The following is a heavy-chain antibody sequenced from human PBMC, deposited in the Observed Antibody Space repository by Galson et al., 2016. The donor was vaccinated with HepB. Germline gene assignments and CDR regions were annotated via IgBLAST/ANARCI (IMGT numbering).Heavy chain of an antibody. D-gene: IGHD1-1*01. J-gene: IGHJ4*02. CDR3: AKVRYSYFDY. CDR2: ITGGGSST. V-gene: IGHV3-23*01. Sequence: SLRLSCAASGFTFSSYAMSWVRQAPGKGLEWVSTITGGGSSTYYADSVKGRFTISRDNSKNTLYLQMNTLRAEDTAVYYCAKVRYSYFDYWGQGTLVTVSS. CDR1: GFTFSSYA.